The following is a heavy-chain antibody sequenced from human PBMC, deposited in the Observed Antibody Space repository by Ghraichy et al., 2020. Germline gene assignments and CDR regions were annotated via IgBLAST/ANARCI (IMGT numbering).Heavy chain of an antibody. CDR1: GGSISSSSYY. D-gene: IGHD2-8*02. CDR3: AVLGYCTGGVCQPYYYYYYMDV. V-gene: IGHV4-39*01. CDR2: IYYSGST. J-gene: IGHJ6*03. Sequence: SETLSLTCTVSGGSISSSSYYWGWIRQPPGKGLEWIGSIYYSGSTYYNPSLKSRVTISVDTSKNQFSLKLSSVTAADTAVYYCAVLGYCTGGVCQPYYYYYYMDVWGKGTTVTVSS.